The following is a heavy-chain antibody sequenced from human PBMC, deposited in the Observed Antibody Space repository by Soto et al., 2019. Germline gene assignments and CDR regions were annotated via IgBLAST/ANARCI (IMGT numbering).Heavy chain of an antibody. CDR1: GYTFTGYY. V-gene: IGHV1-2*02. J-gene: IGHJ4*02. D-gene: IGHD3-10*01. Sequence: GASVKVSCKASGYTFTGYYMHWVRQAPGQGLEWMGWINPNSGGTNYAQKFQGRVTMTRDTSISTAYMELSRLRSDDTAVYYCARGGFRNYYGGPVVYWGQGTLVTVSS. CDR2: INPNSGGT. CDR3: ARGGFRNYYGGPVVY.